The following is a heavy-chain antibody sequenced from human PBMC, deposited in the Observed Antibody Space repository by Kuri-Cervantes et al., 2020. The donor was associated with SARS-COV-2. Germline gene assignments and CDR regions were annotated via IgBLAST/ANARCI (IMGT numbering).Heavy chain of an antibody. V-gene: IGHV1-18*04. CDR3: ARGPADYSSGWTDY. D-gene: IGHD6-19*01. Sequence: ASVKVSCKGFGYTHSNYGINWVRQAPGQGLEWMGWISGYIGVTNYVPRLQGRVTMTTDTSTTTAYMELRGLTSDDTAVYFCARGPADYSSGWTDYGGQGTLVTVSS. J-gene: IGHJ4*02. CDR2: ISGYIGVT. CDR1: GYTHSNYG.